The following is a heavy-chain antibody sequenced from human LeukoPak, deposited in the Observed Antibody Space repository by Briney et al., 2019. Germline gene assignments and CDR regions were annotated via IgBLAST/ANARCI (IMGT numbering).Heavy chain of an antibody. J-gene: IGHJ4*02. D-gene: IGHD3-10*01. CDR3: ARDDYYGSGSYPPFDY. V-gene: IGHV4-4*07. CDR1: GGSISSYY. CDR2: IYTSGST. Sequence: SETLSLTCTVSGGSISSYYWSWIRQPAGKGLEWIGRIYTSGSTNYNPSLKSRVTMSVDTSKNQFSLKLSSVTAADTAVYYCARDDYYGSGSYPPFDYWGQGTLVAVSS.